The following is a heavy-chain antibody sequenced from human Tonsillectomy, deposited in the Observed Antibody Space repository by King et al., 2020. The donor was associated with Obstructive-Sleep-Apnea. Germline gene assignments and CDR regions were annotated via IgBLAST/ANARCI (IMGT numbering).Heavy chain of an antibody. CDR1: GCSISSSSYY. J-gene: IGHJ6*02. CDR2: INYSGST. V-gene: IGHV4-39*07. D-gene: IGHD5-18*01. Sequence: QLQESGPGLVKPSETLSLTCTVSGCSISSSSYYWGGIRQPPGKELEWVGCINYSGSTYSKPSLTSRVTISVDTSKNQFSLKRSSVTAADTAVYYCARVGTAYYYYGMDVWGQGTTVTVSS. CDR3: ARVGTAYYYYGMDV.